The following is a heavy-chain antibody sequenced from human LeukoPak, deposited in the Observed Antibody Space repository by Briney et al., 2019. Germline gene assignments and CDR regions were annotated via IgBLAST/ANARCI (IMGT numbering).Heavy chain of an antibody. V-gene: IGHV4-34*01. CDR3: ARARGSGIAARSYYYYYMDV. CDR1: GGSFSGYY. D-gene: IGHD6-6*01. CDR2: INHSGST. J-gene: IGHJ6*03. Sequence: PSETLSLTCAVYGGSFSGYYWSWIRQPPGKGLEWIGEINHSGSTNYNPSLKSRVTISVDTSKNQFSLKLSSVTAADTAVYYCARARGSGIAARSYYYYYMDVWGKGTTVTVSS.